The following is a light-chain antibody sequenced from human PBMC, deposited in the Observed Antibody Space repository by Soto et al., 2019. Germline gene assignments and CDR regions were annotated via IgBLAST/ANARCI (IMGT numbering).Light chain of an antibody. J-gene: IGKJ2*01. CDR1: QSVSTN. CDR2: GAS. Sequence: EIVLTQSPAALSVSPGEKATLSCRASQSVSTNFAWYQQKPGQAPRLLIYGASTRATGIPARFSGSGSGTDLTLTISSLQSEDFAVYYCQQYNNRPAYTFGQWTKLEIK. V-gene: IGKV3-15*01. CDR3: QQYNNRPAYT.